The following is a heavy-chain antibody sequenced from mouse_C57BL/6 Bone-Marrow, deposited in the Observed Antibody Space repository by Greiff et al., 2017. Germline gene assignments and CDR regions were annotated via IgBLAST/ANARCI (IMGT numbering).Heavy chain of an antibody. CDR2: IYPGSGST. CDR1: GYTFTSYW. V-gene: IGHV1-55*01. Sequence: QVQLQQPGAELVKPGASVKMSCKASGYTFTSYWITWVKQRPGQGLEWIGDIYPGSGSTNYNEKFKSKATLTVDKSSSTAYMQLSSLTSEDSAVYYGARREYYDGSSRVWYFDVWGTGTTVTVSS. J-gene: IGHJ1*03. D-gene: IGHD1-1*01. CDR3: ARREYYDGSSRVWYFDV.